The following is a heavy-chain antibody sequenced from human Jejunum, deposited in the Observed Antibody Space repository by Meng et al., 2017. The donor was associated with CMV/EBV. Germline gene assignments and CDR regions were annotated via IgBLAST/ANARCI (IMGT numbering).Heavy chain of an antibody. V-gene: IGHV4-4*07. J-gene: IGHJ4*02. CDR3: ARGPGASTREGFDY. Sequence: HVELPESGPGLVKPSETLSLTCTVSGGSVNNYYWSWIRQSAGKGLEWIGRFYSSDTYNYHPSLDSRVTMSLDTSKNQFSLNLRSVTAADTATYYCARGPGASTREGFDYWGLGTLVTVSS. D-gene: IGHD1-26*01. CDR1: GGSVNNYY. CDR2: FYSSDTY.